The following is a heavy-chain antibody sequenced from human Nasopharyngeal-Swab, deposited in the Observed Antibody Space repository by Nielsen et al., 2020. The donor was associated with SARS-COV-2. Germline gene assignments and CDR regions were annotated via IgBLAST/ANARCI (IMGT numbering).Heavy chain of an antibody. V-gene: IGHV3-23*01. CDR2: ISGSDYNT. D-gene: IGHD5-12*01. CDR1: GFTFRSYA. CDR3: AKDRDSGDDSEEYYHYYGMDV. Sequence: GGSLRLSCAASGFTFRSYAISWVRQAPGKGLEWVSVISGSDYNTYYADSVKGRFTISRDNSKNTLNLQMNNLRAEDTAIYYCAKDRDSGDDSEEYYHYYGMDVWGQGAPVTVSS. J-gene: IGHJ6*02.